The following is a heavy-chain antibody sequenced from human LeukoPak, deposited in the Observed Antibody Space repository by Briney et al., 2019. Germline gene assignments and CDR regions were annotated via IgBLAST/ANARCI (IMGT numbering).Heavy chain of an antibody. CDR3: ARQRGGNSYNYYYMDV. J-gene: IGHJ6*03. V-gene: IGHV4-30-2*01. D-gene: IGHD4-23*01. Sequence: SETLSLTCTVSGGSISSGDYYWSWIRQPPGKGLEWIGYIYHSGSTYYNLSLKSRVAIFVDRSKNQFSLKLSSVTAADTAVYYCARQRGGNSYNYYYMDVWGKGTTVTVSS. CDR1: GGSISSGDYY. CDR2: IYHSGST.